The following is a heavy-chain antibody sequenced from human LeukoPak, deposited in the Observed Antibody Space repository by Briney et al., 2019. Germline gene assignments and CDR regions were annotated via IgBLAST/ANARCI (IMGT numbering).Heavy chain of an antibody. CDR1: GFTFDDYA. D-gene: IGHD6-13*01. V-gene: IGHV3-9*01. J-gene: IGHJ6*02. CDR2: ISWNSGSI. CDR3: AKDIAAAGTGYYYYGMDV. Sequence: PGRSLRLSCAASGFTFDDYAMHWVRQAPGKGLEWVSGISWNSGSIGYADSVRGRFTISRDSAKNSLYLQMNSLRAEDTALYYCAKDIAAAGTGYYYYGMDVWGQGTTVTVSS.